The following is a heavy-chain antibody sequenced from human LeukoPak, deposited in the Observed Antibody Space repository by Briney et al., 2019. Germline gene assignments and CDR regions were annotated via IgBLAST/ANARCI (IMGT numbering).Heavy chain of an antibody. V-gene: IGHV3-21*01. D-gene: IGHD5-12*01. J-gene: IGHJ4*02. CDR3: ARGHLDRLYSGYDDY. Sequence: GGSLRLSCAASGFTFRSYSMNWVRQVPGKGLEWVSSISSSNNYIYYADSVKGRFTISRDNAKNSLYLQMNYLRAEDTAVYYCARGHLDRLYSGYDDYWGQGTLVTVSS. CDR2: ISSSNNYI. CDR1: GFTFRSYS.